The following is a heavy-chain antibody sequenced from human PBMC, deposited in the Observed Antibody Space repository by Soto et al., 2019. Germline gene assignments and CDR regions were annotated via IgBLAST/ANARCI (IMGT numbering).Heavy chain of an antibody. J-gene: IGHJ5*02. CDR3: ARVTTVTTLWFDP. Sequence: PSETLSLTCTVSGGSISSGDYYWSWIRQPPGKGLEWIGYIYYSGSTYYNPFLKSRVTISVDTSKNQFSLKLSSVTAADTAVYYCARVTTVTTLWFDPWGQGTLVTLSS. CDR1: GGSISSGDYY. CDR2: IYYSGST. V-gene: IGHV4-30-4*01. D-gene: IGHD4-17*01.